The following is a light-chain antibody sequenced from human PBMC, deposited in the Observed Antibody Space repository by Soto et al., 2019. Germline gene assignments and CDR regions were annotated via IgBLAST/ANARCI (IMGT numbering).Light chain of an antibody. Sequence: EIGLTQSPGTLSLSPGERATLSCRASQSVSSSYLAWYQQKPGQAPRLLIYDASSRATGIPDRFSGSGSGTDFTLTISRLEPEDFAVYYGQQYGSSPSTFGQGTKLEIK. CDR1: QSVSSSY. J-gene: IGKJ2*02. V-gene: IGKV3-20*01. CDR2: DAS. CDR3: QQYGSSPST.